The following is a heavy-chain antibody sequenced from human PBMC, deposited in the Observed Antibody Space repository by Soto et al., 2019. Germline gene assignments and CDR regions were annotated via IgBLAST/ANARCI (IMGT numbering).Heavy chain of an antibody. V-gene: IGHV4-31*02. CDR2: IYYSGAT. D-gene: IGHD7-27*01. J-gene: IGHJ4*02. CDR3: ARDKDLEPTVWGY. CDR1: GDSMATGGHY. Sequence: QVHLQESGPGLVRPSETLSLSCSVSGDSMATGGHYYNWIRHLPGKGLEWIGYIYYSGATHYSPSLWPRATISIDTSKNQFSLRLISVTAADTALYFCARDKDLEPTVWGYWGQGIQVTVSS.